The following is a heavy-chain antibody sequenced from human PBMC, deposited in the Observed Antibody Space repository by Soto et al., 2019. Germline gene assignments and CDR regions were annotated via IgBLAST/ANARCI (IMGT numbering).Heavy chain of an antibody. CDR2: ISSRGDTI. V-gene: IGHV3-11*01. CDR1: GFIFSDFH. J-gene: IGHJ4*02. CDR3: AKSHTTSGWYVTTDY. Sequence: GGSLRLSCAASGFIFSDFHMTWIRQAPGKGLELVAYISSRGDTIYYADSVRGRITISRDNDKDSLFLQMNSLRAEDTALYYCAKSHTTSGWYVTTDYWGQGTRVTVSS. D-gene: IGHD6-19*01.